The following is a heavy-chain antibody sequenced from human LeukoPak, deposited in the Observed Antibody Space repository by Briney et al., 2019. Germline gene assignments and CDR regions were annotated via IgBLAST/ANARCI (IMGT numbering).Heavy chain of an antibody. Sequence: GGSLRLSCAASGFVFSSYTMNWVRQAPGKGLEWVSYISNTGNALNYADSVKGRFTISRDNAKNSLYLQMNSLRAEDSAVYYCARPAPGTYSTFDYWSPGTLVTVSS. J-gene: IGHJ4*02. CDR1: GFVFSSYT. D-gene: IGHD6-13*01. CDR2: ISNTGNAL. V-gene: IGHV3-48*01. CDR3: ARPAPGTYSTFDY.